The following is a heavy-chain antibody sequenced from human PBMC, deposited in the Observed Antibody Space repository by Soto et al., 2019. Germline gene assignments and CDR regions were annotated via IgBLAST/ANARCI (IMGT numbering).Heavy chain of an antibody. CDR2: ITYDGSNQ. CDR1: GFIFSSYT. J-gene: IGHJ4*02. Sequence: PGWSLRLSCAASGFIFSSYTMHWVRQAPGKGLEWVGVITYDGSNQYYADSVKGRFTISRDSSRNMLFLQMNSLRPDDTAVYYCARAPSGSYPEFDYWGQGTLVTVSS. V-gene: IGHV3-30-3*01. CDR3: ARAPSGSYPEFDY. D-gene: IGHD1-26*01.